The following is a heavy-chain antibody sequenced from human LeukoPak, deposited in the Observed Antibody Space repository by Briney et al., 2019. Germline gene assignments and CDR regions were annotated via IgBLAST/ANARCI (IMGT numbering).Heavy chain of an antibody. J-gene: IGHJ4*02. V-gene: IGHV4-61*01. CDR3: AGAQAVAGPSFDY. D-gene: IGHD6-19*01. CDR2: IYYSGSA. Sequence: PSETLSLTCTVSGGSVSSGSYYWSWIRQPPGKGLEWIGYIYYSGSANYTPSLKSRVTMSVDTSKNQFSLKLSSVTAADTAVYYCAGAQAVAGPSFDYWGQGTLVTVSS. CDR1: GGSVSSGSYY.